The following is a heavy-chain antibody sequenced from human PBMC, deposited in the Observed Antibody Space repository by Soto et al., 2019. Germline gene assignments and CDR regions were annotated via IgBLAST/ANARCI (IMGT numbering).Heavy chain of an antibody. CDR2: INPDGSST. Sequence: GGSLRLSCAASGFTFSSYWMHWVRQAPGKGLVWVSRINPDGSSTSYADSVKGRFTISRDNSKNTLYLQMNSLRAEDTAVYYCAKGFSAVVVPAAMGYYYYYMDVWGKGTTVTVSS. V-gene: IGHV3-74*01. CDR3: AKGFSAVVVPAAMGYYYYYMDV. J-gene: IGHJ6*03. D-gene: IGHD2-2*01. CDR1: GFTFSSYW.